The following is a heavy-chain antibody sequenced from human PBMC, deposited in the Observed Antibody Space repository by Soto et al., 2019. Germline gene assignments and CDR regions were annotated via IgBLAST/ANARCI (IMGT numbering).Heavy chain of an antibody. CDR3: ARRLEPDYGAWHYFDY. V-gene: IGHV4-30-4*01. CDR1: GASITSGDSY. D-gene: IGHD4-17*01. Sequence: QVHLPESGPGLVRPSQTLSLTCTVSGASITSGDSYWSCLRQPPGKVLEWIAYSYSRVSTYYNPSLMSRFTISIDTSKNQSSLRLSSVTAAGTAVYHCARRLEPDYGAWHYFDYWCQGTLLTVSS. CDR2: SYSRVST. J-gene: IGHJ4*02.